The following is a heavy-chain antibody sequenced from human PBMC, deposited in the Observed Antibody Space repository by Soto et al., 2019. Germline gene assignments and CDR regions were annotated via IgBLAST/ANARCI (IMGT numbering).Heavy chain of an antibody. CDR3: ATDIGFVTTVRGVIHHGPIAY. V-gene: IGHV3-9*01. J-gene: IGHJ4*02. CDR1: GFTFDDYA. Sequence: GGSLRLSCASSGFTFDDYAMHWVRQAPGKGLEWVSAISWNSGSIGYADSVKGRFTISRDNAKNSLYLQMNSLRAEDTALYYCATDIGFVTTVRGVIHHGPIAYWGQGT. D-gene: IGHD3-10*01. CDR2: ISWNSGSI.